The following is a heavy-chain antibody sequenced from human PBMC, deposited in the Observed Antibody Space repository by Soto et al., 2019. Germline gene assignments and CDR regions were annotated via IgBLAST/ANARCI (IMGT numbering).Heavy chain of an antibody. D-gene: IGHD3-16*02. CDR3: ARELVTETYYFDY. V-gene: IGHV4-31*03. CDR1: DGSISSGGYY. Sequence: SETLSLTCTVSDGSISSGGYYWSWIRQHPGKGLEWIGYIYYSGSTYYNPSLKSRVTISVDTSKNQFSLKLSSVTAADTAVYYCARELVTETYYFDYWGQGTLVTVSS. J-gene: IGHJ4*02. CDR2: IYYSGST.